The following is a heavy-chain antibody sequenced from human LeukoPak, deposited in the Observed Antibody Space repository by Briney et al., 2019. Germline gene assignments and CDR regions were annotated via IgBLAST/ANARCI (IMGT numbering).Heavy chain of an antibody. Sequence: PSETLSLTCTVYGGSISSYYWSWIRQPPGKGLEWIGYIFYSGSTNYNPSLKSRVTISVDTSKNQFSLKLSSVTAADTAVYYCASYSSGWHKKNFDYWGQGTLVTVSS. D-gene: IGHD6-19*01. CDR1: GGSISSYY. CDR3: ASYSSGWHKKNFDY. J-gene: IGHJ4*02. V-gene: IGHV4-59*01. CDR2: IFYSGST.